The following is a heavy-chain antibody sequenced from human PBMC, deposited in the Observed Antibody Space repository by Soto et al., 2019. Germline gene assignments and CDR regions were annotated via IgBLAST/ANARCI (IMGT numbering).Heavy chain of an antibody. D-gene: IGHD5-12*01. J-gene: IGHJ4*02. CDR2: IIPIFGTA. CDR1: GGTFSSYA. V-gene: IGHV1-69*01. CDR3: AREGSGYDFQQSPLDY. Sequence: QVQLVQSGAEVKKPGSSVKVSCKASGGTFSSYAISWVRQAPGQGLEWMGGIIPIFGTANYAQKFQGRVTITADESTSTAYMELSSQRSEDTAVYYCAREGSGYDFQQSPLDYWGQGTLVTVSS.